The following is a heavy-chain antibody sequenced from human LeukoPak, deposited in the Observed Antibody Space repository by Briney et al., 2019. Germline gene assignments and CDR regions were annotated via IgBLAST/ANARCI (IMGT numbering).Heavy chain of an antibody. V-gene: IGHV4-39*07. D-gene: IGHD3-10*01. CDR3: ARVRNDNYFDSGPGFGYFDF. J-gene: IGHJ4*02. Sequence: SETLSLTCTVSGGSISSSSYYWGWIRQPPGKGLEWIGSIYYSGSTYYNPSLKSRVTISVDTSKNLFSLKLSSVTAADTAVYYCARVRNDNYFDSGPGFGYFDFWGQGALVTVSS. CDR1: GGSISSSSYY. CDR2: IYYSGST.